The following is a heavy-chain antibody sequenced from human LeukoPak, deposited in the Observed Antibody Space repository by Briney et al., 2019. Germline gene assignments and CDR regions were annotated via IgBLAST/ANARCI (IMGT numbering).Heavy chain of an antibody. V-gene: IGHV4-39*07. CDR1: GGSISSSSYY. Sequence: SETLSLTCTVSGGSISSSSYYWGWIRQPPGKGLEWIGSIYYSGSTYYNPSLKSRVTISVDTSKNQFSLKLSSVTAADTAVYYCASSHLAAADHQVDYWGQGTLVTVSS. J-gene: IGHJ4*02. CDR2: IYYSGST. D-gene: IGHD6-13*01. CDR3: ASSHLAAADHQVDY.